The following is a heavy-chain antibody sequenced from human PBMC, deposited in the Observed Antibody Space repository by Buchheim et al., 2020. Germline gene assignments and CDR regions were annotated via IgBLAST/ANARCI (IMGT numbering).Heavy chain of an antibody. V-gene: IGHV3-33*01. CDR3: AREKADIVVVVAADYGMDV. J-gene: IGHJ6*02. D-gene: IGHD2-15*01. Sequence: QVQLVESGGGVFQPGRSLRLSCAASGFTFSSYGMHWVRQAPGKGLEWVAVIWYDGSNKYYADSVKGRFTISRDNSKTTLYLQMNSLRAEDTAVYYCAREKADIVVVVAADYGMDVWGQGTT. CDR1: GFTFSSYG. CDR2: IWYDGSNK.